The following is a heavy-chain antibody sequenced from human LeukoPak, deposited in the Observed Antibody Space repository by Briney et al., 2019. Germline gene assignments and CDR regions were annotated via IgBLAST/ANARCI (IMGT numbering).Heavy chain of an antibody. D-gene: IGHD4-23*01. J-gene: IGHJ6*02. Sequence: ASVKVSCKASGYTFTSYGISWVRQAPGQGLEWMGWISAYNGNTNYAQKLQGRVTMTTDTSTSTAYMELSSLRSEDTAVYYCASAPHRSRVTVVIHSRYYYYGMDVWGQGTTVTVSS. CDR2: ISAYNGNT. V-gene: IGHV1-18*01. CDR1: GYTFTSYG. CDR3: ASAPHRSRVTVVIHSRYYYYGMDV.